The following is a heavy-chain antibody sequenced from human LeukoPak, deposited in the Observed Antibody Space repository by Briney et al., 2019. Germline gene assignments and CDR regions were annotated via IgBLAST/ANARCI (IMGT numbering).Heavy chain of an antibody. CDR2: SIPIFGTA. D-gene: IGHD6-6*01. V-gene: IGHV1-69*13. CDR3: ARVPELGYSSSSGIH. CDR1: GYTFTGYY. Sequence: GASVKVSCKASGYTFTGYYMHWVRQASGQGLEWMGGSIPIFGTANYAQKFQGRVTITADESTRTAYMELSSLRSEDTAVYYCARVPELGYSSSSGIHWGQGTLVTVSS. J-gene: IGHJ4*02.